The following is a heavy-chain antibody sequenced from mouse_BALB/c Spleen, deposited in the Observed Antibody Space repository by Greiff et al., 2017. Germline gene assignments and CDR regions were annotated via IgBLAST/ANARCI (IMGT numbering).Heavy chain of an antibody. CDR1: GFTFSSFG. Sequence: EVKLVESGGGLVQPGGSRKLSCAASGFTFSSFGMHWVRQAPEKGLEWVAYISSGCSTIYYADTVKGRFTISRDNPKNTLFLQMTSLRSEDTAMYYCARDYRYDGFAYWGQGTLVTVSA. J-gene: IGHJ3*01. CDR3: ARDYRYDGFAY. CDR2: ISSGCSTI. D-gene: IGHD2-14*01. V-gene: IGHV5-17*02.